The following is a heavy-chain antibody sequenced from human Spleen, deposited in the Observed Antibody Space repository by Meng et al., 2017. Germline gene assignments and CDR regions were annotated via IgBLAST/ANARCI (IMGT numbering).Heavy chain of an antibody. D-gene: IGHD6-19*01. V-gene: IGHV1-69*13. CDR3: ARDMYGSRDAFDF. CDR1: GGTFSSYA. J-gene: IGHJ3*01. CDR2: IIPIFGTA. Sequence: SVKVSCKASGGTFSSYAISWVRQAPGQGLEWMGGIIPIFGTANYAQKFQGRVTITADESTSTAYMELRSLRSDDSAVYYCARDMYGSRDAFDFWGQGTMVTVSS.